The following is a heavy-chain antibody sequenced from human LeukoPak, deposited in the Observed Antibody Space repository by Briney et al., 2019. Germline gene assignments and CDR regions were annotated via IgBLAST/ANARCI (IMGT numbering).Heavy chain of an antibody. J-gene: IGHJ3*02. CDR2: ISWNSGSI. CDR3: AKVTEWELVGGAFDI. V-gene: IGHV3-9*03. D-gene: IGHD1-26*01. Sequence: GGSLRLSCAASGFTFDDYAMHWVRQAPGKGLEWVSGISWNSGSIGYADSVKGRFTISRDNAKNSLYLQMNSLRAEDMALYYYAKVTEWELVGGAFDIWGQGTMVTVSS. CDR1: GFTFDDYA.